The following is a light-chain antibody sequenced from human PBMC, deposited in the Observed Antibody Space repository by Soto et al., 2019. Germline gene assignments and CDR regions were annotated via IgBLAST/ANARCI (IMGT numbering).Light chain of an antibody. CDR2: EVS. J-gene: IGLJ2*01. CDR1: SSDVGGYNY. CDR3: CRYAGSDNFVV. Sequence: QSVLTQPPSASGSPGQSVTISCTGTSSDVGGYNYVSWYQQHPGEAPKLMMYEVSKRPSVVDDRFSASKYCNTASLSLSGLHAEDDADDYCCRYAGSDNFVVFGGGTKLTVL. V-gene: IGLV2-8*01.